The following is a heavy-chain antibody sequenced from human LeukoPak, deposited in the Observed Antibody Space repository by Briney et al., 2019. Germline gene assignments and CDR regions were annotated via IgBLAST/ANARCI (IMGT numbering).Heavy chain of an antibody. CDR1: GFTSSNYV. D-gene: IGHD1-1*01. Sequence: GRSLRLSCEDSGFTSSNYVMHWVRQAPGKGLEWVALISYDGSFKKNADSVKDRFTLSRDTSKNTLYLQMNSLRAEDTAVYYCVKESNWNDPSAFDIWGQGTMVTVSS. V-gene: IGHV3-30*18. CDR2: ISYDGSFK. J-gene: IGHJ3*02. CDR3: VKESNWNDPSAFDI.